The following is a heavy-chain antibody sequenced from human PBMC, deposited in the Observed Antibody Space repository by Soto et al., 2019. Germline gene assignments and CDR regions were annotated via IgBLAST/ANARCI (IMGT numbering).Heavy chain of an antibody. D-gene: IGHD5-18*01. CDR2: ISNDGSNQ. CDR3: ARGGYSYGGWYYYGMDV. J-gene: IGHJ6*02. CDR1: GFTFNIYG. V-gene: IGHV3-30*03. Sequence: GGSLRLSCAASGFTFNIYGMNWVRQAPGKGLEWVAVISNDGSNQYYADSVKGRFAISRDNSKNTLYLQMDSLSPDDTAVYYCARGGYSYGGWYYYGMDVWGQGTTVTV.